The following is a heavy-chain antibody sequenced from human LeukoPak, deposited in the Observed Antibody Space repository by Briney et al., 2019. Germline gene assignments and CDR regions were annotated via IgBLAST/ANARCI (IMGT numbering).Heavy chain of an antibody. Sequence: PGESLRISCQGLGYPFTTSWIGWVRQLPGKGLEWTAIIYAGNSDAKYSPSFQGQVSISTDRSISTAYLHRSSLKASDTAIYYCAIINHPDGRVYWGQGTLVTVSS. D-gene: IGHD5-24*01. CDR1: GYPFTTSW. J-gene: IGHJ4*02. CDR3: AIINHPDGRVY. V-gene: IGHV5-51*01. CDR2: IYAGNSDA.